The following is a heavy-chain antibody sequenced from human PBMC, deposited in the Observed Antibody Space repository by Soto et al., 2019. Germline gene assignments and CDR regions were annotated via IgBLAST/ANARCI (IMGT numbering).Heavy chain of an antibody. CDR3: ARGLGYCSSTSCYGGGYGMDV. V-gene: IGHV1-8*01. Sequence: GASVKVSCKASGYTFTSYDINWVRQATGQGLEWMGWMNPNSGNTGYAQKFQGRVTMTRNTSISTAYMELSSLRSEDTAVYYCARGLGYCSSTSCYGGGYGMDVWGQGTTVTVSS. D-gene: IGHD2-2*01. CDR2: MNPNSGNT. CDR1: GYTFTSYD. J-gene: IGHJ6*02.